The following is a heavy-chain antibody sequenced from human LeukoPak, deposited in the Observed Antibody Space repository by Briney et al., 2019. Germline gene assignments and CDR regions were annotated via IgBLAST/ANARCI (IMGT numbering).Heavy chain of an antibody. CDR2: VNQGGTEK. J-gene: IGHJ6*03. Sequence: RTGGSLRLSCAASGFTFSSYSMNWVRQAPGKGLEWVANVNQGGTEKFYVDSVKGRFTISRDNAENSLYLQMNSLRVEDTAVYYCAREHYFYHMDGWGEGTTVTVSS. CDR3: AREHYFYHMDG. V-gene: IGHV3-7*01. CDR1: GFTFSSYS.